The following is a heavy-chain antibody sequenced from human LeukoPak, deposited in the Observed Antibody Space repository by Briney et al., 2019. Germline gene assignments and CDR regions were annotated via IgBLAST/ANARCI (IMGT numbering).Heavy chain of an antibody. D-gene: IGHD1-26*01. CDR3: AKGKFMWEPLQYYFDY. CDR2: ISGSGGST. Sequence: HPGGSLRLSCAASGFTFSSYSMNWVRQAPGKGLEWVSAISGSGGSTYYADSVKGRFTISRDNSKNTLYLQMNSLRAEDTAVYYCAKGKFMWEPLQYYFDYWGQGTLVTVSS. V-gene: IGHV3-23*01. J-gene: IGHJ4*02. CDR1: GFTFSSYS.